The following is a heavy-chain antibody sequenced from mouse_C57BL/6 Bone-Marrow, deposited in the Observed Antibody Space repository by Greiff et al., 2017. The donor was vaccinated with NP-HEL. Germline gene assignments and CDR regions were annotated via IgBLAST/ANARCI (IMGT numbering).Heavy chain of an antibody. CDR2: IRNKANGYTT. V-gene: IGHV7-3*01. J-gene: IGHJ4*01. Sequence: EVKLMESGGGLVQPGGSLSLSCAASGFTFTDYYMSWVRQPPGKALEWLGFIRNKANGYTTEYSASVKGRFTISRDNSQSILYLQMNALRAEDSATYDCARKGTIYYGNYYAMDYWGQGTSVTVSS. CDR3: ARKGTIYYGNYYAMDY. CDR1: GFTFTDYY. D-gene: IGHD2-1*01.